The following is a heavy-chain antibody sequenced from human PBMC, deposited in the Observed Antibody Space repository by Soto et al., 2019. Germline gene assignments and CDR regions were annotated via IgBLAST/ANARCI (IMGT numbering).Heavy chain of an antibody. CDR2: ITYDGSFQ. V-gene: IGHV3-30*18. CDR1: GFNFDNYG. CDR3: AKDRVGGTFYTPLAF. Sequence: AGSLRLSCQASGFNFDNYGMHWVRQAPPKGLEWVAVITYDGSFQYYPHSMKGRFTISMDNSKNTLSLHLNTLKPEDTVVYHCAKDRVGGTFYTPLAFWGQGTLVTVSS. J-gene: IGHJ4*02. D-gene: IGHD1-7*01.